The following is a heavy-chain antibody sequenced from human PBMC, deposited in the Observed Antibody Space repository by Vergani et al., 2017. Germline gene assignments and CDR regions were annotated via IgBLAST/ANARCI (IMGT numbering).Heavy chain of an antibody. V-gene: IGHV5-10-1*01. CDR1: GYTFTGYY. Sequence: VQLVQSGAEVKKPGASVKVSCKASGYTFTGYYMHWVRQMPGKGLEWMGRIDPSDSYTNYSPSFQGHVTISADKSISTAYLQWSSLKASDTAMYYCATFDYWGQGTLVTVSS. CDR2: IDPSDSYT. CDR3: ATFDY. J-gene: IGHJ4*02.